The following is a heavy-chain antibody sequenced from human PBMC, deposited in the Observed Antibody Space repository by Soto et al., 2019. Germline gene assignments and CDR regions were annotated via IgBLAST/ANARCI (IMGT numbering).Heavy chain of an antibody. CDR2: VYYTGST. CDR1: GGSISNFY. J-gene: IGHJ6*03. V-gene: IGHV4-59*08. Sequence: QVQLQESGPGLVRPSETLSLTCTVSGGSISNFYWSWIRQPPGKGLEWIGYVYYTGSTSYNPSLKRRVTFSADSSRGQFSLRLNSVTAADTAVYYCARTVLGPDLLADSFVDYYYYMDAWGQGTTVTVSS. CDR3: ARTVLGPDLLADSFVDYYYYMDA. D-gene: IGHD3-9*01.